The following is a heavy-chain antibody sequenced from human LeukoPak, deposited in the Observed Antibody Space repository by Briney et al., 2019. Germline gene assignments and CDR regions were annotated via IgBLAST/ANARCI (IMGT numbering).Heavy chain of an antibody. D-gene: IGHD2-15*01. CDR3: ASAYCSGGSCYSEDDYYYYGMDV. J-gene: IGHJ6*04. CDR2: INHSGST. Sequence: PSETLSLTCAVYGGSFSGYYWSWIRQPPGKGLEWIGEINHSGSTNYNPSLKSRVTISVDTSKNQFSLKLSSVTAADTAVYYCASAYCSGGSCYSEDDYYYYGMDVWGKGTTVTVSS. CDR1: GGSFSGYY. V-gene: IGHV4-34*01.